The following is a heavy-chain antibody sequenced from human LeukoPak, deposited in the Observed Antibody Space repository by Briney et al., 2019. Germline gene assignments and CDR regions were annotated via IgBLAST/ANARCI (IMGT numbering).Heavy chain of an antibody. CDR1: GFTFSSYG. Sequence: GGSLRLSCAASGFTFSSYGMPWVRQAPAKGLGWVAVISYDGSNKYYADSVKGRFTISRDNSKNTLYLQMNSLRAEDTAVYYCAKVTGVMIQLPVRGYFDYWGQGTLVTVSS. V-gene: IGHV3-30*18. J-gene: IGHJ4*02. CDR2: ISYDGSNK. CDR3: AKVTGVMIQLPVRGYFDY. D-gene: IGHD5-18*01.